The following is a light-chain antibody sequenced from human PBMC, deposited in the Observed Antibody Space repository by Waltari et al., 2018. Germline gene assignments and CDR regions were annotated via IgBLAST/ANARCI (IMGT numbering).Light chain of an antibody. CDR2: GTS. CDR3: QHYVSLPVT. V-gene: IGKV3-20*01. CDR1: QSVGRS. Sequence: EILLTQSPGTLSLSPGERATLSCRASQSVGRSLAWYQQKPGQPPSLLIYGTSNRATGNPDRFSGCGSATDFSLTISRLEPEDVAVYYCQHYVSLPVTFGQGTKVEIK. J-gene: IGKJ1*01.